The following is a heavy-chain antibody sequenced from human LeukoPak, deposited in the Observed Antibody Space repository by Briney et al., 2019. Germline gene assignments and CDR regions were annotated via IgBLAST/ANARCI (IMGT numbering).Heavy chain of an antibody. CDR3: ARANYDILSLGY. D-gene: IGHD3-9*01. V-gene: IGHV3-33*08. J-gene: IGHJ4*02. CDR2: IWYDGSNK. Sequence: GGSLRLSCAASGFTFSSYAMSWVRQAPGKGLEWVAVIWYDGSNKYYADSVKGRFTISRDNSKNTLYLQMNSLGAEDTAVYYCARANYDILSLGYWGQGTLVTVSS. CDR1: GFTFSSYA.